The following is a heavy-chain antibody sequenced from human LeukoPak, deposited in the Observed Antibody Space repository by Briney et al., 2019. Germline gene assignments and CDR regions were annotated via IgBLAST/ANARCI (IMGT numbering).Heavy chain of an antibody. CDR2: IIPIFGTA. D-gene: IGHD6-13*01. J-gene: IGHJ3*02. CDR3: AGHPGIAAAGNAFDI. Sequence: ASVKVSCKASGGTFSSYAISWVRQAPGQGLEWMGGIIPIFGTANYAQKFQGRVTITADKSTSTAYMELSSLRSGDTAVYYCAGHPGIAAAGNAFDIWGQGTMVTVSS. CDR1: GGTFSSYA. V-gene: IGHV1-69*06.